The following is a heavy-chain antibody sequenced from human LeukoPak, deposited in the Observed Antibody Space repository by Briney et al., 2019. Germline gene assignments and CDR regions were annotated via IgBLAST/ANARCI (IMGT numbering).Heavy chain of an antibody. CDR2: ISYDENKK. CDR3: ARDLYYDSSGFYPDY. J-gene: IGHJ4*02. V-gene: IGHV3-30*04. Sequence: PGGSLRLSCAASGFTFTRHVLNWVGQAPGRGLEGVAVISYDENKKSYADSVKGRFTISRDNSKNTLYVEMNSLRAEDTAVYYCARDLYYDSSGFYPDYWGQGILVTVSS. CDR1: GFTFTRHV. D-gene: IGHD3-22*01.